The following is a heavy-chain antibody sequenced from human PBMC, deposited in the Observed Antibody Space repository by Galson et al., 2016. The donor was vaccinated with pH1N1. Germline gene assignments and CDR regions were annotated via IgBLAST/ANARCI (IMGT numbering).Heavy chain of an antibody. CDR3: ARGLWDCTSINCYARTKSYFDP. CDR1: GGSISGYF. CDR2: VYDGVAT. D-gene: IGHD2-2*01. Sequence: SETLSLTCTLSGGSISGYFWSWIRQPPGKGLEWIGHVYDGVATDYNTSLKSRVTISIDTSKRQFFLNLTSVTAADTAVDYCARGLWDCTSINCYARTKSYFDPWGQGTRATVSS. V-gene: IGHV4-59*01. J-gene: IGHJ5*02.